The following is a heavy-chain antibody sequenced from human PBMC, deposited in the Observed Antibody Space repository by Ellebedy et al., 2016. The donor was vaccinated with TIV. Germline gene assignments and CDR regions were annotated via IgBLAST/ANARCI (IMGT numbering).Heavy chain of an antibody. V-gene: IGHV3-9*01. D-gene: IGHD3-10*01. CDR1: GFTFDAYA. Sequence: SLKISCAASGFTFDAYAMHWVRQAPGKGLEWVSGINWNSGSIDYADSVKGRFTISRDNAKNSLFLQMNSLRAEDTALYYCAKGNNRRNYFGSEDYWGQGTLVTVSS. CDR3: AKGNNRRNYFGSEDY. CDR2: INWNSGSI. J-gene: IGHJ4*02.